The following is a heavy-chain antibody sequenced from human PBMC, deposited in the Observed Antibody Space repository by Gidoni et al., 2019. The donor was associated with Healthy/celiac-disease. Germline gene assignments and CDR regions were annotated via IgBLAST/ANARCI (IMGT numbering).Heavy chain of an antibody. J-gene: IGHJ6*02. V-gene: IGHV5-51*03. CDR1: GSSFTSYW. Sequence: EVQLVQSGAEVKKPGESLKISGKGSGSSFTSYWIVWVRQMPGKGLEWLGLIYPGDSDTRYSPSFQGQVTISADKSISTAYLQWSSLKASDTAMYYCARVACSSTSCTLGYYYYYYGMDVWGQGTTVTVSS. D-gene: IGHD2-2*01. CDR3: ARVACSSTSCTLGYYYYYYGMDV. CDR2: IYPGDSDT.